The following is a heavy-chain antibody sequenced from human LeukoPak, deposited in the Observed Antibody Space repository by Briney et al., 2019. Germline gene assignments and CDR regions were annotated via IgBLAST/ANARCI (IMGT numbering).Heavy chain of an antibody. CDR3: PRDVWRRVFYYGMDV. D-gene: IGHD2-21*01. V-gene: IGHV3-9*01. Sequence: GGSLRLSCAASGYTFDDYAMHWVRQAPGKGLEWVAGISWNSGNIGYADSVKGRFTISRDNAKNSLYLQMDSLRTDDTALYFCPRDVWRRVFYYGMDVWGQGTTVAVSS. J-gene: IGHJ6*02. CDR2: ISWNSGNI. CDR1: GYTFDDYA.